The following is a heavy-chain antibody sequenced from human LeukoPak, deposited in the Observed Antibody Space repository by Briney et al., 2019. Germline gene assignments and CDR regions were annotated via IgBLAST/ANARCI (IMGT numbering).Heavy chain of an antibody. V-gene: IGHV1-3*01. D-gene: IGHD7-27*01. CDR2: INAGNGNT. Sequence: GASVKVSCKASGHTFTSCAIHWVRQAPGQRLEWMGWINAGNGNTKYSQKFQGRVTITRDTSASTAYMELSSLRSEDTAVYYCAKVNGDNTFDYWGQGTLVTVSS. CDR3: AKVNGDNTFDY. CDR1: GHTFTSCA. J-gene: IGHJ4*02.